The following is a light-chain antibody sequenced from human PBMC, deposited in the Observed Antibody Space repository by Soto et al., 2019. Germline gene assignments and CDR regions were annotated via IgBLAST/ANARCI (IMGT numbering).Light chain of an antibody. V-gene: IGLV2-23*01. J-gene: IGLJ2*01. Sequence: QSALTQPASVSGSPGQSFTISCTGTSSDVGSYNLVSWFQHHPGKAPKLMIYEGSKRPSGVSNRFSGSKSGNTASLTISGLQAEDEADYYCCSFAGSSTYVVFGGGTKVTVL. CDR1: SSDVGSYNL. CDR3: CSFAGSSTYVV. CDR2: EGS.